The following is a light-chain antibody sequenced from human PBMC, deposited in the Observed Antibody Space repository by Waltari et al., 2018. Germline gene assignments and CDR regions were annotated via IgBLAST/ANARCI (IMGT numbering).Light chain of an antibody. J-gene: IGLJ2*01. CDR2: GKN. V-gene: IGLV3-19*01. CDR3: ASRDNSRVI. Sequence: SSELTQDPAVSVALGQTVTITCQGDSLRTYYGSWYQQKPGRAPLVVIYGKNNRPSGIPDRFSGSSSGSTASLTITGAQAEDEADYYCASRDNSRVIFGGGTKLTVL. CDR1: SLRTYY.